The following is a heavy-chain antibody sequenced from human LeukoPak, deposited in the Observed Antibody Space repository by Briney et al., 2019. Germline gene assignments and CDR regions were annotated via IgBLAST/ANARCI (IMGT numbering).Heavy chain of an antibody. J-gene: IGHJ4*02. CDR3: AKVDYWSPENYFDS. CDR2: ITDDEDT. D-gene: IGHD1-1*01. Sequence: GGSLRLSCVASGFPFRSYAMTWVRQTPGKGLESVSVITDDEDTYYADSVKGRFTISRDDSQNTVFLQMNSLRVEDTAVYYCAKVDYWSPENYFDSWGQGTLVTVSS. CDR1: GFPFRSYA. V-gene: IGHV3-23*01.